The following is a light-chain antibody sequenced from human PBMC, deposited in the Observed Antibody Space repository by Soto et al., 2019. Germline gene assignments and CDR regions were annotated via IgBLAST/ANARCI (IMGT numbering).Light chain of an antibody. CDR3: QQYNNWPPERT. CDR2: GAS. V-gene: IGKV3-15*01. CDR1: QSVSSN. Sequence: EIVMTQSPATLSVSPGERATLSCRASQSVSSNLAWYQQKPGQAPRLLIYGASTRAPGIPARFSGSGSGTEFTLTISSLQSEDFALYYCQQYNNWPPERTFGQGTKVEIK. J-gene: IGKJ1*01.